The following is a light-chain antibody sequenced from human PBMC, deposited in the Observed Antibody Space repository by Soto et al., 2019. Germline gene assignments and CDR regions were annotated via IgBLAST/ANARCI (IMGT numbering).Light chain of an antibody. Sequence: EIVLTQSPATQSLSPGERATLSCRATQSISSYLAWYQQKPGQAPRLLIYDASNRATGIPARFSGSGSGTDFTLTISSLEPEDFAVYYCQQRSNWPITFGQGTRLEI. J-gene: IGKJ5*01. CDR3: QQRSNWPIT. V-gene: IGKV3-11*01. CDR1: QSISSY. CDR2: DAS.